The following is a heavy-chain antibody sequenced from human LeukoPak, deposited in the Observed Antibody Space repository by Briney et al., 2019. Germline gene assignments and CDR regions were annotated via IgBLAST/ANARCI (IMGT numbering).Heavy chain of an antibody. CDR2: INTNTGNP. D-gene: IGHD3-10*01. J-gene: IGHJ4*02. V-gene: IGHV7-4-1*02. CDR1: GYTFTSYA. Sequence: ASVKVSCKASGYTFTSYAMNWVRQAPGQGLEWMGWINTNTGNPTYAQGFTGRFVFSLDTSVSTAYLQISSLKAEDTAVYYCARGRGLLWFGELINFDYWGQGTLVTVSS. CDR3: ARGRGLLWFGELINFDY.